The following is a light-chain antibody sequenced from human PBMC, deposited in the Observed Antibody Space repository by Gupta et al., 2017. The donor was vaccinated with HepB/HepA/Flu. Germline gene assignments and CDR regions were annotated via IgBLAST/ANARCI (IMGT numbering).Light chain of an antibody. J-gene: IGLJ2*01. CDR1: SSDIGTYNR. CDR2: EVT. Sequence: SALPQPPAVSGSPGQSATISCTGTSSDIGTYNRVSWYQQPPGTAPKLMIYEVTHRPSGVPDRFSGSKSGNTASLTISGLQAEDEADYYCSSYTMSRTVLFGGGTRLTVL. V-gene: IGLV2-18*02. CDR3: SSYTMSRTVL.